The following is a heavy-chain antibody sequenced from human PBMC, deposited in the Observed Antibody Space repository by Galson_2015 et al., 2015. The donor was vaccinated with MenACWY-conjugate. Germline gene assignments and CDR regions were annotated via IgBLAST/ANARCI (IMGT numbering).Heavy chain of an antibody. V-gene: IGHV3-15*01. CDR3: ATDVPGIGAGEFDY. CDR2: IKSKTDGGAT. CDR1: GFSFNYAW. J-gene: IGHJ4*02. D-gene: IGHD3-10*01. Sequence: SLRLSCAASGFSFNYAWMSWVRQAPGKGLEWVGRIKSKTDGGATDYAAPVKGRFTISTDDSKNTLYLQMNSLKSEDTAVYYCATDVPGIGAGEFDYWGQGTLVIVSS.